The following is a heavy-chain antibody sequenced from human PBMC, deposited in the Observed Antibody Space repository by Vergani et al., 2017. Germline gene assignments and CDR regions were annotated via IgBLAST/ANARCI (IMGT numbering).Heavy chain of an antibody. CDR1: GGSISSSSYY. Sequence: QLQLQESGPGLVKPSETLSLTCTVSGGSISSSSYYWGWIRQPPGKGLEWIGSIYYSGSTYYNPSLKSRVTISVDTSKNQSSLKLSSVTAADTAVYYCAREAVWGRPLWGDYYYYMDVWGKGTTVTVSS. CDR2: IYYSGST. D-gene: IGHD3-16*01. V-gene: IGHV4-39*01. CDR3: AREAVWGRPLWGDYYYYMDV. J-gene: IGHJ6*03.